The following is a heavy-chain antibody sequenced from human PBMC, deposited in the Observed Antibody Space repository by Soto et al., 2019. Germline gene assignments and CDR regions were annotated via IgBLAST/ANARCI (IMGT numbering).Heavy chain of an antibody. J-gene: IGHJ5*02. CDR1: GGSFSGYY. Sequence: SETLSLTCAVYGGSFSGYYWSWIRQPPGKGLEWIGEINHSGSTNYNPSLKSRVTISVDTSKNQFSLKLSSVTAADTAVYYCARGRVYGDYGYGFDPWGQEPWSPSPQ. CDR3: ARGRVYGDYGYGFDP. D-gene: IGHD4-17*01. V-gene: IGHV4-34*01. CDR2: INHSGST.